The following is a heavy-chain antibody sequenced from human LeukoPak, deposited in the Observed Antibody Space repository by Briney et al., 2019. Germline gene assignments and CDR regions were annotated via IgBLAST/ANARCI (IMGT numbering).Heavy chain of an antibody. Sequence: GGSLRLSCAASGFTVSSNYMSWVRQAPGKGLVWVSRINSDGSSTSYADSVKGRFTISRDNAKNTLYLQMNSLRAEDTAVYYCARDYSDMVYNAFDIWGQGTMVTVSS. V-gene: IGHV3-74*01. D-gene: IGHD1-26*01. CDR1: GFTVSSNY. CDR2: INSDGSST. J-gene: IGHJ3*02. CDR3: ARDYSDMVYNAFDI.